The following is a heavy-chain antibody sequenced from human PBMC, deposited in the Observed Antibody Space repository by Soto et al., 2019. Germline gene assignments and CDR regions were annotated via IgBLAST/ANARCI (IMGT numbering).Heavy chain of an antibody. Sequence: PGGSLRLSCAASGFTFSSYAMSWVRQAPGKGLDWISGISGSDGYTYYADSVKGRFTISRDNSKSILYLQMSSLRAEDTAVYYCAKARELQWLRSPIDYWGQGTLVTVSS. CDR1: GFTFSSYA. D-gene: IGHD5-12*01. CDR2: ISGSDGYT. CDR3: AKARELQWLRSPIDY. J-gene: IGHJ4*02. V-gene: IGHV3-23*01.